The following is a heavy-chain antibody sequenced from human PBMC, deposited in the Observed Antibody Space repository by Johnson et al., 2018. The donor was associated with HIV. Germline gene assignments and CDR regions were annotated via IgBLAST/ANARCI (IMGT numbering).Heavy chain of an antibody. CDR2: IKQDGSEK. V-gene: IGHV3-7*01. CDR3: AKDRILSGYGPGAFDI. Sequence: VQLVESGGGLVQPGGSLRLSCVVSGFTFSRYWMSWVRQAPGKGLEWVANIKQDGSEKQYVDSVKGRFTISRDNTKNTLYLQMNSLRAEDTAVYYCAKDRILSGYGPGAFDIWGQGTMVTVSS. D-gene: IGHD5-12*01. J-gene: IGHJ3*02. CDR1: GFTFSRYW.